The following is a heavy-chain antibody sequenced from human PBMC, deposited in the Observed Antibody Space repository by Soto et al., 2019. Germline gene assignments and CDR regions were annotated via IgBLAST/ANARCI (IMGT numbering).Heavy chain of an antibody. J-gene: IGHJ3*02. CDR1: GFTFSSYS. D-gene: IGHD5-12*01. V-gene: IGHV3-64*01. Sequence: PGGSLRLSCAASGFTFSSYSMNWVRQAPGKGLEYVSAINNNGGSTYYANSVKGRFTISRDNSKNTLYLQMGSLRAEDMAVYYCARVIVATITWEAFDIWGQGTMVTVSS. CDR2: INNNGGST. CDR3: ARVIVATITWEAFDI.